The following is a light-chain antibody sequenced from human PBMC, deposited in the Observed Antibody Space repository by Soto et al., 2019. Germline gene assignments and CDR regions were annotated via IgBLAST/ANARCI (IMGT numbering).Light chain of an antibody. CDR1: QSVSSN. J-gene: IGKJ1*01. V-gene: IGKV3D-15*01. Sequence: MTQSPCTLSVSPGDRDTLTCRASQSVSSNYVAWYQQKPGQATRLLVYGASSRAPGIPARFSGSGSGKVFTLTISSLQSEDFAVYYCHHYNFWPTFGRGTKVDIK. CDR2: GAS. CDR3: HHYNFWPT.